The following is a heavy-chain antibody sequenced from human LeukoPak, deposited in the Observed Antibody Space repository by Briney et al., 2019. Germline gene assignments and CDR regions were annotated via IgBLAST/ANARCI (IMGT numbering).Heavy chain of an antibody. CDR2: INPNSGGT. V-gene: IGHV1-2*02. Sequence: GASVKVSCKASGYTFTGYYMHWVRQAPGQGLEWMGWINPNSGGTNYAQKFQGRVTMTRDTSISTAYMELSRLRSDDTAVYYCARSSLELPITPCAFDIWGQRTTVTVSS. J-gene: IGHJ3*02. CDR3: ARSSLELPITPCAFDI. D-gene: IGHD1-7*01. CDR1: GYTFTGYY.